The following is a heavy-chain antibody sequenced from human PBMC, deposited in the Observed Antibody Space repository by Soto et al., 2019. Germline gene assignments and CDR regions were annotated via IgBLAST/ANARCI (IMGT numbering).Heavy chain of an antibody. Sequence: QVQLVQSGAEVKKPGSSVKVSCKASGGTFSSYAISWVRQAPGQGLEWMGGIIPIFGTANYAQKFQARVTITADESTSTAYMELSSLISDDTAVYYCARDQTPAYGDYVPFDYWGQGTLVTDSS. CDR3: ARDQTPAYGDYVPFDY. CDR1: GGTFSSYA. CDR2: IIPIFGTA. J-gene: IGHJ4*02. V-gene: IGHV1-69*01. D-gene: IGHD4-17*01.